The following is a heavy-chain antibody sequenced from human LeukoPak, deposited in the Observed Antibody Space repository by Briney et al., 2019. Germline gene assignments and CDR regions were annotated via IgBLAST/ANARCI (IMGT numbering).Heavy chain of an antibody. Sequence: PGGSLRLSCAASGFTFSSYTMNWVRQAPGKGLEWVSGISWNSGSIGYADSVKGRFTISRDNAKNSLYLQMNSLRAEDMALYYCAKDIAPLKQQLGYPDYWGQGTLVTVSS. CDR2: ISWNSGSI. CDR1: GFTFSSYT. D-gene: IGHD6-13*01. CDR3: AKDIAPLKQQLGYPDY. J-gene: IGHJ4*02. V-gene: IGHV3-9*03.